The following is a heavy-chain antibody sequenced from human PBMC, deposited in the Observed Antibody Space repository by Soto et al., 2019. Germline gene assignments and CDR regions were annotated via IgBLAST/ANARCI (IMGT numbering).Heavy chain of an antibody. CDR1: GFTFSTYW. D-gene: IGHD1-7*01. CDR2: INNDGSNT. J-gene: IGHJ6*02. Sequence: EVQLVESGGGLVQPGGSLRLSCAASGFTFSTYWMHWVGQPPGKGLVWVSRINNDGSNTAYADSVKGRFTISRDNAQSTLYLQMNSLRAEDTAVYYCARDPLIGTTDYGLDVWGQGTTVSVSS. CDR3: ARDPLIGTTDYGLDV. V-gene: IGHV3-74*01.